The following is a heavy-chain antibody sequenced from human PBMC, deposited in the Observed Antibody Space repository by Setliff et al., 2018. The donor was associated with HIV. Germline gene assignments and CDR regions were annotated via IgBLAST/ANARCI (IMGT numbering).Heavy chain of an antibody. D-gene: IGHD3-10*01. V-gene: IGHV4-38-2*02. Sequence: SETLSLTCVVSGYSISSSYYWSWIRQPPGKGLEWIAEINRSGTPNYNPSLKSRVSMSIDTSDNQFSLNLNSVTAADTAVYYCAGEFAYWGQGALVTVSS. CDR1: GYSISSSYY. J-gene: IGHJ4*02. CDR3: AGEFAY. CDR2: INRSGTP.